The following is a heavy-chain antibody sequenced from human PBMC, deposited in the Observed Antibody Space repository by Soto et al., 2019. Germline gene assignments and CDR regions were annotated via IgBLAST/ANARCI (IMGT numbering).Heavy chain of an antibody. V-gene: IGHV3-48*01. CDR3: ARGSYSTGENY. D-gene: IGHD1-26*01. CDR1: GFSFSSYG. CDR2: IRNSGSTI. J-gene: IGHJ4*02. Sequence: GGCLRLSCSASGFSFSSYGMNWVRQAPGKGLEWVAYIRNSGSTIYYADSVKGRFTISRDNAKNSLYLQMNSLRAEDTALYYCARGSYSTGENYWGQGTQVTVSS.